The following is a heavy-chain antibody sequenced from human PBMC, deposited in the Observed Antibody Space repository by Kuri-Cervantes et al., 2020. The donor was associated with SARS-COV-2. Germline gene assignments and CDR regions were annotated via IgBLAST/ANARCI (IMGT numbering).Heavy chain of an antibody. D-gene: IGHD3-16*01. CDR1: GFSLSTSGMC. CDR3: AHRRGPLNWFDP. J-gene: IGHJ5*02. CDR2: IDWDDDK. Sequence: SGPTLVKPTQTLTLTCTFSGFSLSTSGMCVNWIRQPPGKALEWLARIDWDDDKYYSTSLKTRLTISKDTSKNQVVLTMTNMDPVDTATYYCAHRRGPLNWFDPWGQGTLVTVSS. V-gene: IGHV2-70*12.